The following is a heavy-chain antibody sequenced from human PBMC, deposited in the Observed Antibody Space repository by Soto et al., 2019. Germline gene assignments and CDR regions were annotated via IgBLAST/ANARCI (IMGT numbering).Heavy chain of an antibody. CDR3: ARDLGYCTNGVCFGAFDI. D-gene: IGHD2-8*01. Sequence: QVQLQESGPGLVKPSETLSLTCTVSGGSISSYYWSWIRQPPGKGLEWIGYIYYSGSTNYNPSLKSRVTISVDTSKNQFSLKLSSVTAADTAVYYCARDLGYCTNGVCFGAFDIWGQGTMVTVSS. CDR1: GGSISSYY. CDR2: IYYSGST. J-gene: IGHJ3*02. V-gene: IGHV4-59*01.